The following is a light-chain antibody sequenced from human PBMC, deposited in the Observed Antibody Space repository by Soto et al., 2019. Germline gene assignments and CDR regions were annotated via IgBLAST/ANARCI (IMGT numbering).Light chain of an antibody. J-gene: IGKJ1*01. V-gene: IGKV1-5*01. Sequence: DIQMTQSPSTLSASVGYRLTITFRASQNLNLCLAWYQQKPGKAPTLLIYDASSLQSGVPSRFGGSGSGTDFTLTITSLLPDDCATSYCQHYSLYSPWTFGQGTKVDNK. CDR3: QHYSLYSPWT. CDR2: DAS. CDR1: QNLNLC.